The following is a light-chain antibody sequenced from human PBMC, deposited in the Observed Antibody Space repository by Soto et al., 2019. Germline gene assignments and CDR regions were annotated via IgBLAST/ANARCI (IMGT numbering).Light chain of an antibody. CDR2: SNN. V-gene: IGLV1-44*01. CDR1: SSNIGSNT. J-gene: IGLJ1*01. Sequence: QSVVTQPPSASGTPGQRVTISCSGGSSNIGSNTVNWYHQLPGTAPKVLIYSNNQRPSGVPDRFSGSKSGTSASLAISGLQSEDEADYHCSSYSSGSTLYVFGTGTKLTVL. CDR3: SSYSSGSTLYV.